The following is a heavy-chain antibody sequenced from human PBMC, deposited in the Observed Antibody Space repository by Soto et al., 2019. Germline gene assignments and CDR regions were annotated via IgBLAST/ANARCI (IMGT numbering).Heavy chain of an antibody. CDR3: ARDRGLLWFGEWVYYYYGMDV. V-gene: IGHV3-74*01. J-gene: IGHJ6*02. CDR1: GFTFSRYW. D-gene: IGHD3-10*01. Sequence: PGGSLGLSCAASGFTFSRYWMHWVRQAPGKGLVWVSRINSDGSSTSYADSVKGRFTISRDNAKNTLYLQMNSLRAEDTAVYYCARDRGLLWFGEWVYYYYGMDVWGQGTTVTVS. CDR2: INSDGSST.